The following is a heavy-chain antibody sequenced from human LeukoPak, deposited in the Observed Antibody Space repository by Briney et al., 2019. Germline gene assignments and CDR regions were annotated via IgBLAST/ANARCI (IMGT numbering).Heavy chain of an antibody. D-gene: IGHD3-10*02. J-gene: IGHJ6*04. CDR3: AELGITMIGGV. CDR2: ISTSSSYI. CDR1: GFIFSNYD. V-gene: IGHV3-21*01. Sequence: GGSLRLSCAVSGFIFSNYDMNWVRQAPEKGLEWVSSISTSSSYIYYADSVKGRFTISRDNAKNSLYLQMYSLRAEDTAVYYCAELGITMIGGVWGKGTTVTISS.